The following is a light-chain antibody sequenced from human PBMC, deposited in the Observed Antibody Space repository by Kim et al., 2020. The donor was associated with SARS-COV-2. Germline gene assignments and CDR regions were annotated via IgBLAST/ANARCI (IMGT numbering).Light chain of an antibody. CDR2: GAS. CDR1: QSVSTD. Sequence: EVVMTQSPATLSVSPGERATLSCRASQSVSTDLAWYQQKSGQAPRLLIYGASNRATGIPARFSGSGSGTEFTLTISGLQSEDLAVYYCQQYKNWPPITFGQGTRLEIK. V-gene: IGKV3D-15*01. CDR3: QQYKNWPPIT. J-gene: IGKJ5*01.